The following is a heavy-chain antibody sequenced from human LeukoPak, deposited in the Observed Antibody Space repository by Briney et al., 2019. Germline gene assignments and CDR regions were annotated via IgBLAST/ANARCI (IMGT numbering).Heavy chain of an antibody. V-gene: IGHV3-48*04. J-gene: IGHJ4*02. CDR1: GFTFSSYS. CDR3: ARDSRRTIAAAGIFVY. CDR2: ISSSSSTI. D-gene: IGHD6-13*01. Sequence: PGGSLRLSCAASGFTFSSYSMNWVRQAPGKGLEWVSYISSSSSTIYYADSVKGRFTISRDNAKNSLYLQMNSLRAEDTAVYYCARDSRRTIAAAGIFVYWGQGTLVTVSS.